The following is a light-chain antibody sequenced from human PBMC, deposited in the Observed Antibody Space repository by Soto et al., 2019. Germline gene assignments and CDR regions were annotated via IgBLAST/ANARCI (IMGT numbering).Light chain of an antibody. CDR1: QSINRW. J-gene: IGKJ5*01. CDR2: DAS. CDR3: QQFHSFPIT. Sequence: ASAGDRVTITCRASQSINRWLAWYQQKPGKAPKLLINDASSLESGVPSRFSGSGSGTEFTLTISSLQPDDFATYYCQQFHSFPITFGQGTRLEIK. V-gene: IGKV1-5*01.